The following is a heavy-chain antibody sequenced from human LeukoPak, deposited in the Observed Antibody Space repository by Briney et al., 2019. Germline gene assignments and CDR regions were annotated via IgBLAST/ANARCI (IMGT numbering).Heavy chain of an antibody. CDR3: ARDGATNDAFDI. Sequence: ASVKVPCKASGYTFTSYDINWVRQATGQGLEWMGWMNPNSGNTGYAQKFQGRVTITRNTSISTAYMELSSLRSEDTAVYYCARDGATNDAFDIWGQGTMVTVSS. CDR2: MNPNSGNT. D-gene: IGHD1-26*01. V-gene: IGHV1-8*03. CDR1: GYTFTSYD. J-gene: IGHJ3*02.